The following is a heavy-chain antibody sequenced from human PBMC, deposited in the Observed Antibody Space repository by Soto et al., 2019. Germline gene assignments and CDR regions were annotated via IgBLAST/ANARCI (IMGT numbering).Heavy chain of an antibody. CDR3: ARHHIRESSSFFDY. D-gene: IGHD6-6*01. J-gene: IGHJ4*02. CDR1: GGSISSSSYY. Sequence: SETLSLTCTVSGGSISSSSYYWGWILQPPGKGLELIGSIYYSGITYYNPSLKSRVTISVDTSKNQFSLKLSSVTSADTAVYYCARHHIRESSSFFDYWGQGTLVTVSS. V-gene: IGHV4-39*01. CDR2: IYYSGIT.